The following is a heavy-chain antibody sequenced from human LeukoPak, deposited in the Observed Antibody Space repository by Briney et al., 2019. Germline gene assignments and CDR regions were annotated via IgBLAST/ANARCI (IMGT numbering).Heavy chain of an antibody. CDR2: IRSKTDNYAT. D-gene: IGHD4-17*01. CDR3: TRHEPTAGDAFDI. J-gene: IGHJ3*02. V-gene: IGHV3-73*01. Sequence: GGSLRLSCAASGYTFSGSSLHWVRQASGKGLEWVGRIRSKTDNYATAYAASVKGRFTIFRDDSKNTAYLQMNSLKTEDTAVYYCTRHEPTAGDAFDIWGQGTMVTVSS. CDR1: GYTFSGSS.